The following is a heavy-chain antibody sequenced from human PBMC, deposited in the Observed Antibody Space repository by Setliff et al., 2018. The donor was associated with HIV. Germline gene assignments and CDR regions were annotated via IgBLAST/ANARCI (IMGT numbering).Heavy chain of an antibody. CDR3: ASRYCDILTGSEGFDY. J-gene: IGHJ4*02. Sequence: PSETLSLTCLVFGYSITNGNYWAWIRQAPGKGLQWIGQMYYTGTTDYNPSLSSRVTISQDKSRNQFSLKLSSVTAADTAVYYCASRYCDILTGSEGFDYWGQGTLVTVSS. CDR2: MYYTGTT. D-gene: IGHD3-9*01. CDR1: GYSITNGNY. V-gene: IGHV4-38-2*01.